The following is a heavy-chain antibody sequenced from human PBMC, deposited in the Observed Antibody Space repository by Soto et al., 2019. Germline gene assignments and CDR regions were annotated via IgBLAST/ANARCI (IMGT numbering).Heavy chain of an antibody. CDR1: GGTFSSYA. Sequence: GASVKVSCKASGGTFSSYAISWVRQAPGQGLEWMGGIIPIFGTANYAQKFQGRVTITADESTSTAYMELSSLRSEDTAVYYCARGTYYDFWSGSGPQYYYYGMDVWGQGTTVTVSS. CDR2: IIPIFGTA. V-gene: IGHV1-69*13. J-gene: IGHJ6*02. D-gene: IGHD3-3*01. CDR3: ARGTYYDFWSGSGPQYYYYGMDV.